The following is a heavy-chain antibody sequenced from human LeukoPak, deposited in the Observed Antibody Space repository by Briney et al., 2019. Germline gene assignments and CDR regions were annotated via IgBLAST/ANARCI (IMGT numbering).Heavy chain of an antibody. D-gene: IGHD2-15*01. J-gene: IGHJ4*02. CDR1: GGSISSSSYY. V-gene: IGHV4-39*01. CDR3: ASVVCSGGSCYSFDY. Sequence: PSETLSLTCTVSGGSISSSSYYWGWIRQPPGKGLEWIGSIYYSGSTYYNPSLKSRVTISVDTSKNQFSLKLSSVTAADTAVYYCASVVCSGGSCYSFDYWGQGTLVTVSS. CDR2: IYYSGST.